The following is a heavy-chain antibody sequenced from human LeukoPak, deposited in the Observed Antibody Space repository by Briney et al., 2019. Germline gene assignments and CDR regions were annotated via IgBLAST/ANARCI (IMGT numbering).Heavy chain of an antibody. V-gene: IGHV3-21*01. Sequence: GGSLGLSCAASGFTFSGYDMNWVRQAPGKGLEWVSSISSSSSYIYYADSVKGRFTISRDNAKNSLYLQMNSLRAEDTAVYYCARVFWSGYGSDYWGQGTLVTVSS. CDR1: GFTFSGYD. CDR2: ISSSSSYI. J-gene: IGHJ4*02. D-gene: IGHD3-3*01. CDR3: ARVFWSGYGSDY.